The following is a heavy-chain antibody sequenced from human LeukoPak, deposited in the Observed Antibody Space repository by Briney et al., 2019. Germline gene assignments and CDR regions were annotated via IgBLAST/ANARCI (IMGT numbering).Heavy chain of an antibody. CDR2: IWYDASNK. CDR3: AREEVRSGFGKLFPGYWFDP. J-gene: IGHJ5*02. CDR1: GFTFSTYG. Sequence: PWGPLRLSCAASGFTFSTYGMHWVRQAPGKGLEWVAVIWYDASNKYYADSVKGRFTISRDNSKNTLYLQMNSLRAEDTAVYYCAREEVRSGFGKLFPGYWFDPWGQGTLVTVSS. D-gene: IGHD3-10*01. V-gene: IGHV3-33*08.